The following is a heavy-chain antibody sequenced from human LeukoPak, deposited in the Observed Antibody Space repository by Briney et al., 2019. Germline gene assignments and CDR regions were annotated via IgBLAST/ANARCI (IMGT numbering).Heavy chain of an antibody. CDR1: GFTFSSYS. CDR3: ASSRYDSSGYYGIIGY. CDR2: ISRSSNYK. D-gene: IGHD3-22*01. J-gene: IGHJ4*02. Sequence: GGSPRLSCAASGFTFSSYSMNWVRQAPGKGLEWVSSISRSSNYKYYADSVKGRFTISRDNAKNSLYLQMNSLRAEDTALYYCASSRYDSSGYYGIIGYWGQGTLVTVSS. V-gene: IGHV3-21*01.